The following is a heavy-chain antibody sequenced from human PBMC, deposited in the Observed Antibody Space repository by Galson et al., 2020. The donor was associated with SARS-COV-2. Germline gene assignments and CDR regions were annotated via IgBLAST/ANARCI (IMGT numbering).Heavy chain of an antibody. D-gene: IGHD6-13*01. CDR1: GFTVSSHF. CDR2: IYSGGLT. V-gene: IGHV3-66*02. Sequence: GGSLRLSCAASGFTVSSHFMSWVRQAPGKGLEWLSVIYSGGLTYYADSVKGRFTISRDNSKNSLYLQMNSLRAEDTAVYYCARDGLAADFPYFDYWGQGTLVTVSS. CDR3: ARDGLAADFPYFDY. J-gene: IGHJ4*02.